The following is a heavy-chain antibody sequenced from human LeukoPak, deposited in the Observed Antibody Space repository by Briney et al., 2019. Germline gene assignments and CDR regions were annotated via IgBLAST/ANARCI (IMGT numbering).Heavy chain of an antibody. CDR1: GGSISSGGYS. J-gene: IGHJ4*02. CDR2: IYHSGST. CDR3: ARDSAGASPY. Sequence: SETLSLTCAVAGGSISSGGYSWSWIRQPPGQGLEWIGYIYHSGSTYYNPSLKSRVTISVDRSKNQFSLKLSSVTAADTAVYYCARDSAGASPYWGQGTLVTVSS. V-gene: IGHV4-30-2*01. D-gene: IGHD6-13*01.